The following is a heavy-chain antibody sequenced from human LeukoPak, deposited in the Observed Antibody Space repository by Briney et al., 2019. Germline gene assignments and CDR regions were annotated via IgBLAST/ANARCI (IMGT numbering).Heavy chain of an antibody. J-gene: IGHJ4*02. V-gene: IGHV1-69*05. CDR2: IIPIFGTA. Sequence: GASVKVSCKASGGTFSSYAISWVRQAPGQGLEWMGGIIPIFGTANYAQKFQGRVTMTRDTSTSTVYMELSSLRSEDTAVYYCARDPLNCGGDCYHFDYWGQGTLVTVSS. CDR1: GGTFSSYA. CDR3: ARDPLNCGGDCYHFDY. D-gene: IGHD2-21*02.